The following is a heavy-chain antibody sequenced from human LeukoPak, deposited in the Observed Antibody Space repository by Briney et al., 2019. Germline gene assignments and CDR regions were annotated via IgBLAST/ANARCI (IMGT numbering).Heavy chain of an antibody. CDR3: ATSYDMGWLIGY. CDR1: GFTFGDTW. V-gene: IGHV3-7*03. D-gene: IGHD3/OR15-3a*01. CDR2: IKQDGSEN. J-gene: IGHJ4*02. Sequence: GGSLRLSCAASGFTFGDTWMNWVRQVPGQGLGWVANIKQDGSENFYVASVKGRFTISRDNGKSSLYLQMNPLRAEDTALYYCATSYDMGWLIGYWGQGTLVTVSS.